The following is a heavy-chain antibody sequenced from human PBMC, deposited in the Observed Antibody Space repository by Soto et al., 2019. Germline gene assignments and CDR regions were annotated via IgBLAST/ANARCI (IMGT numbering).Heavy chain of an antibody. CDR2: IYSGGST. CDR3: TAAAGTGNWFDP. V-gene: IGHV3-53*04. Sequence: GGSLRLSCAASGFSFSNYDMTWVRQGPGKGLEWVSVIYSGGSTYYADSVKGRFTISRHNSKNTLYLQMNSLRAEDTAVYYCTAAAGTGNWFDPWGQGSLVTVSS. J-gene: IGHJ5*02. D-gene: IGHD6-13*01. CDR1: GFSFSNYD.